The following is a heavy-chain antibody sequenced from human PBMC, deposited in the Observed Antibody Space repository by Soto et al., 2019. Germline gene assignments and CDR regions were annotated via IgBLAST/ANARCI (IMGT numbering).Heavy chain of an antibody. CDR3: ARGPIYYYGRDV. J-gene: IGHJ6*02. CDR1: GGSVSSGSYY. V-gene: IGHV4-61*01. Sequence: SETLSLTCTVSGGSVSSGSYYWSWIRQPPGKGLEWIGYIYYSGSTNYNPSLKSRVTISVDTSKNQFSLKLSSVTAADTAVYYCARGPIYYYGRDVWGQGTTVTGSS. CDR2: IYYSGST.